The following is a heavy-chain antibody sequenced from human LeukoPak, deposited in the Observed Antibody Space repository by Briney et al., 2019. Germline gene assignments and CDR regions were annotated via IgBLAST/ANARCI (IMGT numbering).Heavy chain of an antibody. V-gene: IGHV3-21*01. CDR2: ISSSSSYI. Sequence: GGSLRLSCAASVFTFSSYSMNGVRQAPGKGLEGGSAISSSSSYIYYADSVKGRSTLSRDDSRNTVYLQLNNLRVEDAAVYYCAKANWVSNADAVWWGQGTQVTVSS. J-gene: IGHJ4*02. D-gene: IGHD1-1*01. CDR1: VFTFSSYS. CDR3: AKANWVSNADAVW.